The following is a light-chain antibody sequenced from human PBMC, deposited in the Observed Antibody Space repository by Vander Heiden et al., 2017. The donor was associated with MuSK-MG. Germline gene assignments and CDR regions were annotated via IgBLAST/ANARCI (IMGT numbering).Light chain of an antibody. CDR3: QQYNTYPYT. V-gene: IGKV1-5*03. J-gene: IGKJ2*01. CDR1: QSISVS. CDR2: KAS. Sequence: DIQMTQSPSTLSASVGDRVTITCRASQSISVSLAWYQQKPGKAPKLLIYKASSLESGVPSRFSGSGSGTEFTLTISSLQPDDFASFYCQQYNTYPYTFGQGTKLEIK.